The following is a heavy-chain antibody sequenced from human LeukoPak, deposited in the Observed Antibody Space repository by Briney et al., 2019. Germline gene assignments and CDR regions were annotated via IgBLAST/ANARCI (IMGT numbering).Heavy chain of an antibody. Sequence: EASVKVSYKASGFTFTSSAVQWVRQARGQRLEWIGWIVVGSGDTNSAQKFQERVTITRDMSTRTAYMELSSLRSEDTAVYYCGADSMPRGVFSYAFDIWGQGTMVTVSS. J-gene: IGHJ3*02. CDR1: GFTFTSSA. D-gene: IGHD3-10*01. V-gene: IGHV1-58*01. CDR3: GADSMPRGVFSYAFDI. CDR2: IVVGSGDT.